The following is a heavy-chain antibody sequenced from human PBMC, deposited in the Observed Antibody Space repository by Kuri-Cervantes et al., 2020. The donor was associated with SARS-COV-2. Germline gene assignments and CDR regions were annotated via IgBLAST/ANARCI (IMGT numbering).Heavy chain of an antibody. CDR3: ARVEVAGMSYGTDV. Sequence: GGSLRLSCAASGFTVSSNYMSWVRQAPGKGLEWVSVIYSGGSTYYADSVKGRFTISRDNSKNTLYLQMNSLRAEDTAVYYCARVEVAGMSYGTDVWGQGTTVTVSS. CDR2: IYSGGST. D-gene: IGHD6-19*01. J-gene: IGHJ6*02. CDR1: GFTVSSNY. V-gene: IGHV3-66*02.